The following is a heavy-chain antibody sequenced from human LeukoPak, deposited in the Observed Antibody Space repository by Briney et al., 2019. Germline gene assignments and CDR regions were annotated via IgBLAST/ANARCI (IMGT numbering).Heavy chain of an antibody. D-gene: IGHD3-3*01. Sequence: SETLSLTCTVSGGSISSSSYYWGWIRQPPGKGLEWIGRTYYSGSTYYNPSLKSRVTISVDTSKNQFSLKLSSVTAADTAVYYCARQTQPPEWLSMYYYYYGMDVWGQGTTVTVSS. CDR3: ARQTQPPEWLSMYYYYYGMDV. CDR2: TYYSGST. J-gene: IGHJ6*02. CDR1: GGSISSSSYY. V-gene: IGHV4-39*01.